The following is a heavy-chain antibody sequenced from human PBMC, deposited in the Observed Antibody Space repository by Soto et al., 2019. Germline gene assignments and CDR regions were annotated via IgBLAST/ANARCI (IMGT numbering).Heavy chain of an antibody. Sequence: EVQLVESGGALVQPGESLRLSCVPSGFLFRSYWMHWVRQTPAKGLVWVSEIRPDGSNTNYADSVRGRFTMSRDNAKNALYLQMNSLRVEETGVYSCVRGSSAWTGVDVWGHGTTVIVSS. CDR2: IRPDGSNT. CDR3: VRGSSAWTGVDV. J-gene: IGHJ6*02. D-gene: IGHD3-22*01. V-gene: IGHV3-74*01. CDR1: GFLFRSYW.